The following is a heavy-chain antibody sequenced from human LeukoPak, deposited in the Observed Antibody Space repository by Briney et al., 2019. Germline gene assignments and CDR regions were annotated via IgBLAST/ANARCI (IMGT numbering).Heavy chain of an antibody. CDR2: IYPGDSDT. V-gene: IGHV5-51*01. Sequence: GESLKISCKGSGYRFTSYWIGWVRQMPGKGLEWMGIIYPGDSDTIYSPSFQGRVTISADKSTSTANLQWSSLKASDTAMYYCARSGGNYYSIWGQGTMVTVSS. D-gene: IGHD1-26*01. CDR3: ARSGGNYYSI. J-gene: IGHJ3*02. CDR1: GYRFTSYW.